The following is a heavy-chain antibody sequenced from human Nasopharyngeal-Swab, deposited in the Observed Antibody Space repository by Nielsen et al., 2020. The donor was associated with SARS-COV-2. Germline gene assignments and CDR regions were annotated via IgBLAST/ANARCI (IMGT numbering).Heavy chain of an antibody. V-gene: IGHV3-21*04. D-gene: IGHD5-12*01. CDR3: AKEALGYSGYDSNWFDP. J-gene: IGHJ5*02. CDR2: ISSSSSYI. Sequence: GGSLRLSCAAYGFTFNNYNFNWVRQAPGEGLEWVSSISSSSSYIYYADSVKGRFTISRDNAKNSLYLQMNSLRAEDTALYYCAKEALGYSGYDSNWFDPWGQGTLVTVSS. CDR1: GFTFNNYN.